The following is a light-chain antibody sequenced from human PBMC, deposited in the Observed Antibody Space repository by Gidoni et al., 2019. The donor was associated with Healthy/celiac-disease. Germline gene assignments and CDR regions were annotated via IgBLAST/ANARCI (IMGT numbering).Light chain of an antibody. Sequence: QSVLTQPPSVSGAPGQRVTIPCTGSSTNIGAGYDVHWYQQLPGTAPNLLTYGNSNRPSGVPDRFSGSKSGTSASLAITGLQAEDEADYYCQSYDSSLSGHVVFGGGTKLTVL. V-gene: IGLV1-40*01. J-gene: IGLJ2*01. CDR1: STNIGAGYD. CDR3: QSYDSSLSGHVV. CDR2: GNS.